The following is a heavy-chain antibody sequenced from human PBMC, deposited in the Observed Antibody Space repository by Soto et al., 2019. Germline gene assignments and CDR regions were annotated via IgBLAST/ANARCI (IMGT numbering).Heavy chain of an antibody. J-gene: IGHJ4*02. Sequence: QVQLVESGGGVVQPGRSLRLSCAASGFTFSSYGMHWVRQAPGKGLEWVAVISYDGTNKYYADSVKGRFTISRDNSKNTLYLPMNSLSAEDTAVYYCASGYGLTYFDYWGQGTLVTVSS. CDR3: ASGYGLTYFDY. D-gene: IGHD1-1*01. CDR1: GFTFSSYG. V-gene: IGHV3-30*03. CDR2: ISYDGTNK.